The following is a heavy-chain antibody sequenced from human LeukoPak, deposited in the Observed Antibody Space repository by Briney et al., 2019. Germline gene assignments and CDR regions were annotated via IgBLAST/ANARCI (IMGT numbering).Heavy chain of an antibody. CDR2: IHTDGSST. CDR1: EFTFSSYW. V-gene: IGHV3-74*01. J-gene: IGHJ4*02. CDR3: TRGTTAARPDYFDY. D-gene: IGHD6-6*01. Sequence: GGSLRLSCAASEFTFSSYWMHWVRQAPGKGLVWVSRIHTDGSSTDYADSVKGRFTISRDNAKNTLYLQMNSLRAEDTAVYYCTRGTTAARPDYFDYWGQGTLVTVSS.